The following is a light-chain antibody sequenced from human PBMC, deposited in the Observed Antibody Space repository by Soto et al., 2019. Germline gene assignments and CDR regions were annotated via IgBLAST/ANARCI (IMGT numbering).Light chain of an antibody. J-gene: IGKJ1*01. CDR1: QSVSNN. CDR2: ATS. V-gene: IGKV3-20*01. Sequence: EMVMTQSPATLSVSPGERATLSCRASQSVSNNLACYQQKPGQAPRLLIYATSARATGIPARFSGSGSGTDFTLTISRLEPEGFAVYYCQQYGSSGTFGQGTKVDIK. CDR3: QQYGSSGT.